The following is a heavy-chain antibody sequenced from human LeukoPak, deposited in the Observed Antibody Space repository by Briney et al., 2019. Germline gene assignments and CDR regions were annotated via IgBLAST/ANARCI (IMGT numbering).Heavy chain of an antibody. CDR1: GFTFSTYG. J-gene: IGHJ4*02. D-gene: IGHD6-19*01. CDR2: IRYDGGIK. CDR3: AKLRRIAVAGNFDY. V-gene: IGHV3-30*02. Sequence: PRGSLRLSCAASGFTFSTYGMHWVRQAPGKGLEWVAFIRYDGGIKHYTDAVKGRFTISRDNSKNTLYLQMNSLRAEDTAVYYCAKLRRIAVAGNFDYWGQGTLVTVSS.